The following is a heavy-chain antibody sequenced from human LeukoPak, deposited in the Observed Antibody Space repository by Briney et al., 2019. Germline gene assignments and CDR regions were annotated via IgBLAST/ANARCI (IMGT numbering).Heavy chain of an antibody. D-gene: IGHD1-26*01. CDR2: FYYSGST. Sequence: SQTLSLTCAVSGGSISRGGYSWSWIRQPPGKGLEWIGYFYYSGSTYYNPSLKSRVTMLVDTSKNQFSLKLSSVTAADTAVYYCARDWGSYRPYYFDYWGQGTLVTVSS. CDR3: ARDWGSYRPYYFDY. CDR1: GGSISRGGYS. V-gene: IGHV4-30-4*07. J-gene: IGHJ4*02.